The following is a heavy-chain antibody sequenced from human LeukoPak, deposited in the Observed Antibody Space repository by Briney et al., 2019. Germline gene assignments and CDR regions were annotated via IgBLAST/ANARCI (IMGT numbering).Heavy chain of an antibody. Sequence: PGGSLRLSCAASGFTFSSYGMHWVRQAPGKGLEGVAVIWYDGSNKYYADSVKGRFTISRDNSKNTLYLQMNSLRAEDTAVYYCARVMNSGYADYWGQGTLVTVSS. V-gene: IGHV3-33*01. CDR3: ARVMNSGYADY. CDR2: IWYDGSNK. D-gene: IGHD5-12*01. CDR1: GFTFSSYG. J-gene: IGHJ4*02.